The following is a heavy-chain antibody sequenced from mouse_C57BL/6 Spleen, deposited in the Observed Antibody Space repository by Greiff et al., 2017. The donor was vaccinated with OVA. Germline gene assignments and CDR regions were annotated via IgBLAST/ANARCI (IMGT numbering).Heavy chain of an antibody. CDR3: ARDPYDYDGAWFAY. CDR1: GFTFSSYA. D-gene: IGHD2-4*01. Sequence: EVNVVESGGGLVKPGGSLKLSCAASGFTFSSYAMSWVRQTPEKRLEWVATISDGGSYTYSPDNVKGRFTISRDNAKNNLYLQMSHLKSEDTAMYYCARDPYDYDGAWFAYWGKGTLVTVSA. CDR2: ISDGGSYT. J-gene: IGHJ3*01. V-gene: IGHV5-4*01.